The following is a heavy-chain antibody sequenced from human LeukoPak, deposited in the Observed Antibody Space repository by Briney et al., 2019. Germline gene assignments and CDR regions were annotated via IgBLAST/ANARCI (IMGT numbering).Heavy chain of an antibody. Sequence: GGSLRLSCAASGFTFHSYGIHWVRQAPGKGLEWVTFIRYDGSDEYYADSVKGRFTISRDNSKSTLYLQMNSLRPEDTAMYYCAKVRGLAAGSESFDYWGQGTLVTVSS. CDR3: AKVRGLAAGSESFDY. CDR1: GFTFHSYG. D-gene: IGHD6-13*01. V-gene: IGHV3-30*02. J-gene: IGHJ4*02. CDR2: IRYDGSDE.